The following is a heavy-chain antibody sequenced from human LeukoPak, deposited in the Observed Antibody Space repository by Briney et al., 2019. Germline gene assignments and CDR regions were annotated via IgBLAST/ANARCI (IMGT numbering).Heavy chain of an antibody. Sequence: GGSLRLSCAASGFTVSSNYMSWVRQAPGKGLEWVSVIYSGGSTYYADSVKGRFAISRDNSKNTLYLQMNSLRAEDTAVYYCARDNGAVAGSYFDYWGQGTLVTVSS. D-gene: IGHD6-19*01. CDR2: IYSGGST. V-gene: IGHV3-66*01. J-gene: IGHJ4*02. CDR3: ARDNGAVAGSYFDY. CDR1: GFTVSSNY.